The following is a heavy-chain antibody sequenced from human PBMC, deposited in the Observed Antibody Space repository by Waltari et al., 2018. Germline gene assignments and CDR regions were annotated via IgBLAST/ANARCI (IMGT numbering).Heavy chain of an antibody. CDR3: ARVDGGDQPYSFFMDV. D-gene: IGHD3-16*01. Sequence: QVQLMQSGGEVKKPGASVKVSCKASGYSSSDSVIPWVRQAPGQGLEWMGWISPSNGKTNYAQRLQGRVTMTTDTSTTTAYMDLRSLKSDDTAVYFCARVDGGDQPYSFFMDVWGKGTPVTVSS. J-gene: IGHJ6*03. CDR2: ISPSNGKT. V-gene: IGHV1-18*01. CDR1: GYSSSDSV.